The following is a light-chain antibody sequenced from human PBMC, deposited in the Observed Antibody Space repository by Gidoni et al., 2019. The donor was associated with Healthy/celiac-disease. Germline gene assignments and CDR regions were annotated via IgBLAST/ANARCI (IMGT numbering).Light chain of an antibody. V-gene: IGLV2-14*01. CDR1: SRDVGCYNY. CDR3: SSYTSSSTLYV. CDR2: EVS. Sequence: QSALTQPASVSGSPGQSITISCTGTSRDVGCYNYVSWSQQHPGKAPKLMIYEVSNRPSGVSNRFSGSKSGNTASLTISGLQAEDEANYYCSSYTSSSTLYVFGTGTKVTVL. J-gene: IGLJ1*01.